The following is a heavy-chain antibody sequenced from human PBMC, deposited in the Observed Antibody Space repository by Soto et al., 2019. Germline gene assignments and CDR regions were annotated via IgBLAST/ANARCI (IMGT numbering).Heavy chain of an antibody. CDR1: GYTFSDYW. J-gene: IGHJ6*02. D-gene: IGHD6-13*01. V-gene: IGHV5-51*01. CDR2: IFPGDSHT. Sequence: GESLKISCKTSGYTFSDYWIGWVRQMPGKGLEWMGFIFPGDSHTRYSPSFQGQVTISADKSISTAYLQWSSLKASDTAMYYCARHKSSSLRVESYYYYGMDVWGQGTTVTVS. CDR3: ARHKSSSLRVESYYYYGMDV.